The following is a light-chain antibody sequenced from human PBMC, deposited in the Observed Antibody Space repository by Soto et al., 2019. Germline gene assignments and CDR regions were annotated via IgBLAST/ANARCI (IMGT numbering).Light chain of an antibody. CDR2: WXS. J-gene: IGKJ4*01. CDR3: QQYYSSPRT. CDR1: QSLLSSSNSKTD. V-gene: IGKV4-1*01. Sequence: IVMTQSPDSLGVSLVERATVNWKSNQSLLSSSNSKTDLAWFQQRPSQPPNLVXYWXSTLESGVPDRFSGSGSGTDFTLTISSLQAEDVAAYYCQQYYSSPRTFGGGTKVDIK.